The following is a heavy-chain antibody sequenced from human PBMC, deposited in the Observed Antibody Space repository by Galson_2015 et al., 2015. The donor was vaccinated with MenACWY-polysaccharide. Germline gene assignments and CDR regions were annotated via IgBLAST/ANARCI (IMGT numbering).Heavy chain of an antibody. V-gene: IGHV3-23*01. J-gene: IGHJ4*02. CDR2: ISGSGLNT. CDR3: AKQIDEYYGSGNYYPPWDY. D-gene: IGHD3-10*01. CDR1: GFTFSSYA. Sequence: SLRLSCAASGFTFSSYAISWVRQAPGKGLEWVSTISGSGLNTYYADSVKGRSTMSRDNSKNTLYMQMNSLRAEDTAVYYCAKQIDEYYGSGNYYPPWDYWGQGTLVTVSS.